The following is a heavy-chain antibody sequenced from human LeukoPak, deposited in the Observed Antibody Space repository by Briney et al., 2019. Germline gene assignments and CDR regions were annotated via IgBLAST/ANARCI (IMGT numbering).Heavy chain of an antibody. V-gene: IGHV4-39*01. Sequence: SETLSLTCTVSGGSISSSSYYWNWIRQPPGKGQEWIGNIKYGGSTYYNPSLKSRVTISVDTSKNQFSLKLSSVTAADTAVFYCARRIGGSAEIDYWGQGTLVTVSS. D-gene: IGHD1-26*01. CDR3: ARRIGGSAEIDY. CDR1: GGSISSSSYY. CDR2: IKYGGST. J-gene: IGHJ4*02.